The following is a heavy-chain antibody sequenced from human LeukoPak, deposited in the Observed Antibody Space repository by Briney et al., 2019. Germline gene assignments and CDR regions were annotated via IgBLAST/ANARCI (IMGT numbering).Heavy chain of an antibody. J-gene: IGHJ4*02. V-gene: IGHV2-5*02. D-gene: IGHD4/OR15-4a*01. CDR1: GFSLPSGGEG. CDR3: AHTRHGATPTRLDF. Sequence: SGPTLIQPTRTLTLTCSFSGFSLPSGGEGVAWIRQPPGKAPEWLSLIYWDDDKRFRPSLQNTLTVSKDTSKNQVVLSMTKMDPLDTGTYYCAHTRHGATPTRLDFWGQGILVVVS. CDR2: IYWDDDK.